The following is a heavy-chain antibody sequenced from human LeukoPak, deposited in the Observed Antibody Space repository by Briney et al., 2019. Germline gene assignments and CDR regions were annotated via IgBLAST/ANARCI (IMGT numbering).Heavy chain of an antibody. Sequence: SETLSLTCTVSGGSISSYYWSWIRQPPGKGLEWIGYIYYSGSTNYNPSLKSRVTISVDTSKNQFSLKLSSVTAADTAVYYCARVGGRGLRFLEWPDNWFDPWGQGTLVTVPS. J-gene: IGHJ5*02. CDR2: IYYSGST. CDR1: GGSISSYY. D-gene: IGHD3-3*01. V-gene: IGHV4-59*01. CDR3: ARVGGRGLRFLEWPDNWFDP.